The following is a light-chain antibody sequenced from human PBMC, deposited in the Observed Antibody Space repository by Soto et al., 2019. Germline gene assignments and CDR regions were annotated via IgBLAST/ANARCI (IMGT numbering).Light chain of an antibody. CDR1: KLGGKY. Sequence: SSELTQPPSVSVSPGQTATITCSGDKLGGKYACWYHQRPGQSPVLVIYDDNKRPSGIPERFSGSNSGGTATLAISGTQDMDDADYYCEAWDSRTVVFGGGTKLTVL. CDR3: EAWDSRTVV. J-gene: IGLJ2*01. V-gene: IGLV3-1*01. CDR2: DDN.